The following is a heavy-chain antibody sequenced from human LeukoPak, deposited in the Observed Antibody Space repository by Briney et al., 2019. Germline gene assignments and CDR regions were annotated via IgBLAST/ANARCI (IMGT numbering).Heavy chain of an antibody. CDR3: ARKYLGYCSSTSCYTNWFDP. Sequence: SETLSLTCTVSGGSISSGGYYWSWIRQHPGKGLEWIGYIYYSGSTYYNPSIKSRVTISVDTSKNQFSLKLSSVTAADTAVYYCARKYLGYCSSTSCYTNWFDPWGQGTLVTVSS. D-gene: IGHD2-2*02. V-gene: IGHV4-31*03. CDR2: IYYSGST. CDR1: GGSISSGGYY. J-gene: IGHJ5*02.